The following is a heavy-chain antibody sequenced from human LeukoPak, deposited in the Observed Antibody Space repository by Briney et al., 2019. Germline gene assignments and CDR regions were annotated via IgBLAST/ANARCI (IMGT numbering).Heavy chain of an antibody. V-gene: IGHV4-34*01. Sequence: SETLSLTCAVSGGSFSGYYWSWIRQPPGKGLEWIGEINHSGSTNYNPSLKSRVTISVDTSKNQFSLKLSSVTAADTAVYYCARGRYGSAYWGQGTLVTVSS. CDR1: GGSFSGYY. J-gene: IGHJ4*02. CDR2: INHSGST. D-gene: IGHD3-16*01. CDR3: ARGRYGSAY.